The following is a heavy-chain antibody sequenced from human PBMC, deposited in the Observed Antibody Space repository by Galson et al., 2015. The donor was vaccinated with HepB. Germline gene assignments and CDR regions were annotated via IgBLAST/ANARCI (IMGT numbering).Heavy chain of an antibody. J-gene: IGHJ6*02. V-gene: IGHV5-10-1*01. CDR3: VATPQGYGMDV. Sequence: QSGAEVKKPGESLRISCQGSGYAFTNYWISWVRQKPGKGLEWMLNINPSDYYTNYNPSFQGHVSISADKSIDTAYLQWSSLQASDTAMYYCVATPQGYGMDVWGHGTTVTVSS. CDR2: INPSDYYT. CDR1: GYAFTNYW.